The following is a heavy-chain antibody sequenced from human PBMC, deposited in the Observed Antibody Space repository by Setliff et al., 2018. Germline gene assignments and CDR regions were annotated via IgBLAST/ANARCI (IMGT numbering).Heavy chain of an antibody. Sequence: KPSETLSLTCTVYGGSFSGYYWSWIRQPPGKGLEWIGEINHSGSTNYNPSLKSRVTIYVDTPKNQFSLKLSSVTAADTAVYYCARGRIQLWKYYFDYWGQGTLVTVSS. CDR2: INHSGST. D-gene: IGHD5-18*01. CDR3: ARGRIQLWKYYFDY. J-gene: IGHJ4*02. V-gene: IGHV4-34*01. CDR1: GGSFSGYY.